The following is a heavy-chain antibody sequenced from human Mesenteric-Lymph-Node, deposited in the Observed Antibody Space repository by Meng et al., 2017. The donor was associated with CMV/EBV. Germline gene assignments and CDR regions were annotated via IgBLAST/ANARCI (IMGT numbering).Heavy chain of an antibody. V-gene: IGHV3-66*02. CDR3: ARGGTVWGLRATEKPFDY. J-gene: IGHJ4*02. CDR2: IYSGERK. Sequence: GGSLRLSCAASGFTFSSYAMSWVRQSPGKGLEWLSVIYSGERKFYPDRMLYADSVKGRFTISRDDSKNTVFLQMNSLRPEDTAVYYCARGGTVWGLRATEKPFDYWGQGTQVTVSS. CDR1: GFTFSSYA. D-gene: IGHD4-17*01.